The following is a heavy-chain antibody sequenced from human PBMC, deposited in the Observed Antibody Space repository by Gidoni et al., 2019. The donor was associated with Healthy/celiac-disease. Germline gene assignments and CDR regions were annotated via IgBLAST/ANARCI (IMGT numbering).Heavy chain of an antibody. J-gene: IGHJ3*02. CDR2: INAGNGNT. D-gene: IGHD3-22*01. Sequence: QVQLVQSGAAVKKPGASVKVSCKASGYTFTSYAMHWVRQAPGQRLEWMRWINAGNGNTKYSQKFQGRVTITRDTSASTAYMELSSLRSEDTAVYYCARAPMGTMIVGNDAFDIWGQGTMVTVSS. CDR3: ARAPMGTMIVGNDAFDI. V-gene: IGHV1-3*01. CDR1: GYTFTSYA.